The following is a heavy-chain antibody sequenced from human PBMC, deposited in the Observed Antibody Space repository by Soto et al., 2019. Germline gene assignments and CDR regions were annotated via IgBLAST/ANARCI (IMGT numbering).Heavy chain of an antibody. Sequence: ASVKVSCKASGYTFTGYYMHWVRQAPGQGLEWMGWINPNSGGTNYAQKFQGRVTMTRDTSISTAYMELSRLRSDDTAVYYCARVTYYYDSSALSQARAEYFQHWGQGTLVTVSS. J-gene: IGHJ1*01. D-gene: IGHD3-22*01. V-gene: IGHV1-2*02. CDR2: INPNSGGT. CDR3: ARVTYYYDSSALSQARAEYFQH. CDR1: GYTFTGYY.